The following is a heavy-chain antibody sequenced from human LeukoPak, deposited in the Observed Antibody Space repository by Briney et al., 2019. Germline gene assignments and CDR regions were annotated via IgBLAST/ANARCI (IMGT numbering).Heavy chain of an antibody. V-gene: IGHV3-21*01. Sequence: GGSLKLPCAASGFTFSSYSMNWVRQAPGKGLEWVSSISSSSSYIYYADSVKGRFTISRDNAKNSLYLQMNSLRAEDTAVYYCARDLFDRVIPRPYWGQGTLVTVSS. J-gene: IGHJ4*02. CDR3: ARDLFDRVIPRPY. CDR1: GFTFSSYS. CDR2: ISSSSSYI. D-gene: IGHD3-22*01.